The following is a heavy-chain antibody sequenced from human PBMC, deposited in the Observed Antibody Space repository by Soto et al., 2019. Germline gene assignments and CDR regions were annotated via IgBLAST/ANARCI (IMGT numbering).Heavy chain of an antibody. D-gene: IGHD3-3*01. J-gene: IGHJ6*02. CDR2: ISAYNGNT. CDR1: GYTFTSYG. V-gene: IGHV1-18*01. CDR3: GVSYYNFWSGYNHGMDV. Sequence: ASVKVSCKASGYTFTSYGISWVRQAPGQGLEWMGWISAYNGNTNYAQKLQGRVTMTTDTSTSTAYMELRSLRSDDTAVYYCGVSYYNFWSGYNHGMDVWGQGTTVTVSS.